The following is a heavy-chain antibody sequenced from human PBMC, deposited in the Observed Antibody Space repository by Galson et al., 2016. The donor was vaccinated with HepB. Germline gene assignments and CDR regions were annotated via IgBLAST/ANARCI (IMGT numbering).Heavy chain of an antibody. V-gene: IGHV4-39*02. CDR1: GDSISIRGYY. J-gene: IGHJ4*02. D-gene: IGHD1-14*01. Sequence: SETLSLTCTVSGDSISIRGYYWAWIRQPPGKGLEWIGSIYYSGNTYNNPSLKTRVSMSVDTSKNHFSLELSSVTAADTAVYYCARRTLQPSFHYWGQGTPVSVSS. CDR3: ARRTLQPSFHY. CDR2: IYYSGNT.